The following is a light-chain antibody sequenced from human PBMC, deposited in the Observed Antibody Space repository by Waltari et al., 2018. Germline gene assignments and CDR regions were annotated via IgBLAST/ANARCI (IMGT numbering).Light chain of an antibody. CDR3: QQSHGIPWT. J-gene: IGKJ1*01. V-gene: IGKV1-39*01. Sequence: DIQMTQSPSSLSASVGDRVTITCRASQSISTNLNWYQEKAGKAPKLLIYGASTLRSGVPSRISGSGSGTDFTLTISSLQPEDFASYYCQQSHGIPWTFGQGTKVEAK. CDR2: GAS. CDR1: QSISTN.